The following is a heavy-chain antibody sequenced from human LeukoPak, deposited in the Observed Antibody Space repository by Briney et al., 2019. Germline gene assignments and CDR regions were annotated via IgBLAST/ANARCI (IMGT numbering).Heavy chain of an antibody. CDR2: IYHSGST. V-gene: IGHV4-38-2*01. J-gene: IGHJ2*01. Sequence: SETLSLTCAVSGYSISSGYYWGWIRQPPGKGLEWIGSIYHSGSTYYNPSLKSRVTISVDTSKNQFSLKLSSVTAADTAVYYCASPDCSSTSCAEDYWYFDLWGRGTLVTLFS. CDR3: ASPDCSSTSCAEDYWYFDL. CDR1: GYSISSGYY. D-gene: IGHD2-2*01.